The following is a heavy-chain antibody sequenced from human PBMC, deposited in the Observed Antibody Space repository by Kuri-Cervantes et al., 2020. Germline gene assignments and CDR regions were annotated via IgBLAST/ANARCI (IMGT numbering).Heavy chain of an antibody. CDR3: AKCGAYYDILTAYFDY. D-gene: IGHD3-9*01. V-gene: IGHV3-15*01. CDR2: IKSKTDGGTT. Sequence: GESLKISCSASGFTFSNAWMSWVRQAPGKGLEWVGRIKSKTDGGTTDYAAPVKGRFTISRDNSKNTLYLQMNSLRAEDTAVYYCAKCGAYYDILTAYFDYWGQGTLVTVSS. CDR1: GFTFSNAW. J-gene: IGHJ4*02.